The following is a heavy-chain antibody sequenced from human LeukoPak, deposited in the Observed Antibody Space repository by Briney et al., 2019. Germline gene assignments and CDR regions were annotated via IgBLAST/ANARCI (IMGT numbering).Heavy chain of an antibody. CDR2: IYYSGST. D-gene: IGHD3-22*01. CDR3: AGYSSGYFNWFDP. V-gene: IGHV4-39*07. CDR1: GGSISSSSYY. Sequence: SETLSLTCTVSGGSISSSSYYWGWIRQPPGKGLEWIGSIYYSGSTYYNPSLKSRVTISVDMSKNQFSLKLSSVTAADTAVYYCAGYSSGYFNWFDPWGQGTLVTVSS. J-gene: IGHJ5*02.